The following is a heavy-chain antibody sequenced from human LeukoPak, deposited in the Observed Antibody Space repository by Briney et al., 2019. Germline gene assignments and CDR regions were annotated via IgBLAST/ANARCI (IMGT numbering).Heavy chain of an antibody. CDR2: IYSGGST. CDR1: GFIVSSNY. V-gene: IGHV3-53*01. J-gene: IGHJ4*02. D-gene: IGHD6-19*01. CDR3: TREPVTGDY. Sequence: GGSLRLSCAASGFIVSSNYMNWVRLAPGKGLEWVSVIYSGGSTYYADSVKGRFTISRDNSKNTLYLQMNSLRAEDTAVYYCTREPVTGDYWGQGTLVTVSS.